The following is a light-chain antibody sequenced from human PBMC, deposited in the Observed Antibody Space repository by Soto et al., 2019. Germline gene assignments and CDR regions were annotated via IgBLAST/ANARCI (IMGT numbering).Light chain of an antibody. CDR2: DNS. Sequence: QSVLTQPPSVSGAPGQRVTISCTGSSSNIGAGYHVHWYQQIPGTAPKLLIYDNSNRPSGVPDRFSGSKSGTSGSLAISGLQAEDEADYYCQSYDTSLSGSRVFGGGTKLTVL. J-gene: IGLJ2*01. CDR1: SSNIGAGYH. CDR3: QSYDTSLSGSRV. V-gene: IGLV1-40*01.